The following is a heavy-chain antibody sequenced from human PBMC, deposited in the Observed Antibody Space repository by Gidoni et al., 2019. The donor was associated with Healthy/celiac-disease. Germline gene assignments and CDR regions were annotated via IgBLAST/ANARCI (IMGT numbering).Heavy chain of an antibody. V-gene: IGHV3-49*03. CDR2: IRSKAYGGTT. CDR1: GFTVGDYA. D-gene: IGHD6-13*01. J-gene: IGHJ5*02. Sequence: EVQRVESGGGLVQPGRSLRLSCTASGFTVGDYAMSWFRQAPGKGLEWVGFIRSKAYGGTTEYAASVKGRFTISRDDSKSIAYLQMNSLKTEDTAVYYCALIAAADLFDPWGQGTLVTVSS. CDR3: ALIAAADLFDP.